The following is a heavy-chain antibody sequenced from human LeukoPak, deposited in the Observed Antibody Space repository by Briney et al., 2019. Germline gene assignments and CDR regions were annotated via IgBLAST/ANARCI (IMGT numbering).Heavy chain of an antibody. CDR2: ISSSSSTI. CDR3: ARDEGSDYFDY. Sequence: PGGSLRLSRAASGFTFSSYSMDWVRQAPGKGLEWVSYISSSSSTIYYADSVKGRFTISRDNAKNSLYLQMNSLRAEDTAVYYCARDEGSDYFDYWGQGTLVTVSS. V-gene: IGHV3-48*01. J-gene: IGHJ4*02. CDR1: GFTFSSYS.